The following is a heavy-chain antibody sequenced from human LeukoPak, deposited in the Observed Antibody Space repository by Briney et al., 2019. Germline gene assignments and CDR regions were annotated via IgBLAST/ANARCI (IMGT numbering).Heavy chain of an antibody. CDR3: ASASGLNDAFDI. V-gene: IGHV4-39*07. J-gene: IGHJ3*02. Sequence: SETLSLTCTVSGGSISSSSYYWGWIRQPPGKGLEWIGSIYYSGSTYYNPSLKSRVTISVDTSKNQFSLKLSSVTAADTAVYYCASASGLNDAFDIWGQGTMVIVSS. CDR2: IYYSGST. D-gene: IGHD6-19*01. CDR1: GGSISSSSYY.